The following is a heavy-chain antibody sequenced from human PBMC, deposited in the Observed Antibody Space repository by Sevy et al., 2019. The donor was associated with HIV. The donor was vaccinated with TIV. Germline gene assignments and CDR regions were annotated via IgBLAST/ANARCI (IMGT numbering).Heavy chain of an antibody. CDR2: INPDSGGP. CDR3: VRDDRDGYFDY. J-gene: IGHJ4*02. CDR1: GYTFTGYY. Sequence: ASVKVSCKASGYTFTGYYMHWVRQAPGQGLEWMGWINPDSGGPNYAPKFQGRVTLTRDTSISTAYMELSRLRSDDMAVYYCVRDDRDGYFDYWGQGTLVTVSS. V-gene: IGHV1-2*02.